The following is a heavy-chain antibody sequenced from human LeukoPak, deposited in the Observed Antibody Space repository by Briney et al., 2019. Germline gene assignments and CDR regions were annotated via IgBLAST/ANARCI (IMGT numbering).Heavy chain of an antibody. CDR3: ARTAWGSHSLYGMDV. Sequence: PSQTLSLTCTVSGGSISSGGYYWSWIRQHPGKGLEWIGYIYYSGSTYYNPSLKSRVTISVDTSKNQFSLKLSSVTAADTAVYYCARTAWGSHSLYGMDVWGQGTTVTVSS. D-gene: IGHD3-16*01. CDR1: GGSISSGGYY. V-gene: IGHV4-31*03. CDR2: IYYSGST. J-gene: IGHJ6*02.